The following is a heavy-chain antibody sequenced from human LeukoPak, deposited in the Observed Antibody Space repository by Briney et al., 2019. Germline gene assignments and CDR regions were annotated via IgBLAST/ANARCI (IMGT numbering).Heavy chain of an antibody. V-gene: IGHV4-59*01. D-gene: IGHD3-22*01. J-gene: IGHJ3*02. CDR3: ARDSYDSSGYFMALEI. Sequence: PSETLSLTCTVSDGSISSYFWSWIRQPPGKGLEWIGYIFYNGSTNYNPSFKSRVTISVDMSNNRFSLKLTSVTAADTAVYYCARDSYDSSGYFMALEIWGQGTMVTVSS. CDR2: IFYNGST. CDR1: DGSISSYF.